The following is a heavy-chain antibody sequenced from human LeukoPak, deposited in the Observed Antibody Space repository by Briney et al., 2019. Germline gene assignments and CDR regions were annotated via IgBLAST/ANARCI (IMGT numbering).Heavy chain of an antibody. D-gene: IGHD3-22*01. Sequence: PSETLSLTCTVPGGSINSYYWSWIRQPPGKGLEWIGYIYYSGNTNYNPSLKSRASISIDTSKNQLSLQLSSVTAADTAVYYCARDRDSSGLRDFDLWGRGTLVTVSA. CDR2: IYYSGNT. CDR3: ARDRDSSGLRDFDL. V-gene: IGHV4-59*01. CDR1: GGSINSYY. J-gene: IGHJ2*01.